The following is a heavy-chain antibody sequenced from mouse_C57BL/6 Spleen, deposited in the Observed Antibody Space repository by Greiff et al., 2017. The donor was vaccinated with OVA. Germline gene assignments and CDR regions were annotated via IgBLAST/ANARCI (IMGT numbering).Heavy chain of an antibody. CDR3: AREGDGAY. J-gene: IGHJ3*01. D-gene: IGHD3-3*01. Sequence: VKLMESGAELARPGASVKLSCKASGYTFTSYGISWVKQRTGQGLEWIGEIYPRSGNTYYNEKFKGKATLTADKSSSTAYMELRSLTSEDSAVYFCAREGDGAYWGQGTLVTVSA. CDR1: GYTFTSYG. CDR2: IYPRSGNT. V-gene: IGHV1-81*01.